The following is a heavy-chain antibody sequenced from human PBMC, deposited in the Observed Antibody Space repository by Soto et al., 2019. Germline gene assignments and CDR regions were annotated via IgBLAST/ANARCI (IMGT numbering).Heavy chain of an antibody. V-gene: IGHV4-61*01. CDR2: IYYSGST. CDR3: AREITNDFWSGPGGNWFDP. CDR1: GGSVSSGSYY. J-gene: IGHJ5*02. D-gene: IGHD3-3*01. Sequence: GTLSLTCTVSGGSVSSGSYYWSWIRQPPGKGLEWIGYIYYSGSTNYNPSLKSRVTISVDTSKNQFSLKLSSVTAADTAVYYCAREITNDFWSGPGGNWFDPWGQGTLVTVSS.